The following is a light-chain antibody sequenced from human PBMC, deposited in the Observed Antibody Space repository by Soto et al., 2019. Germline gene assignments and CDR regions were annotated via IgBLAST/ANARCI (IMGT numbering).Light chain of an antibody. CDR1: SSNIGSNT. Sequence: ALTQPPSASGTPGQRVTISCSGSSSNIGSNTVNWYQQLPGTAPKLLIYSNNQRPSGVPDRFSGSKSGTSASLAISGLQSEDEADYYCAAWDDSLNGHYVFGTGTKVTVL. CDR2: SNN. V-gene: IGLV1-44*01. J-gene: IGLJ1*01. CDR3: AAWDDSLNGHYV.